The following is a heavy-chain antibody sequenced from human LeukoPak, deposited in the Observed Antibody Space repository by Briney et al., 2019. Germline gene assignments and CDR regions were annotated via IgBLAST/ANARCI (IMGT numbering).Heavy chain of an antibody. CDR2: IYHSGST. J-gene: IGHJ4*02. CDR1: GYSISSGYY. D-gene: IGHD3-16*01. CDR3: AREPAIGGPFDY. V-gene: IGHV4-38-2*02. Sequence: SETLSLTCTVSGYSISSGYYWGWIRQPPGKGLEWIGSIYHSGSTYYNPSLKSRVTISVDTSKNQFSLKLSSVTAADTAVYYCAREPAIGGPFDYWGQGTRITVSS.